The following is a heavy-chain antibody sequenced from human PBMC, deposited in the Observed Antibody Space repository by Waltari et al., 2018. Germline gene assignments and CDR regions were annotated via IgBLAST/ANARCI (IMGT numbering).Heavy chain of an antibody. Sequence: QLQLQESGPGLVKPSETLSLTCTVSGGSISSSSYYWGWIRQPPGKGLEWIGSIYYSGSTYSNPSLKSRVTISVDTSKNQFSLKLSSVTAADTAVYYCARLELGGSYWMLFDYWGQGTLVTVSS. CDR3: ARLELGGSYWMLFDY. D-gene: IGHD1-26*01. V-gene: IGHV4-39*01. J-gene: IGHJ4*02. CDR2: IYYSGST. CDR1: GGSISSSSYY.